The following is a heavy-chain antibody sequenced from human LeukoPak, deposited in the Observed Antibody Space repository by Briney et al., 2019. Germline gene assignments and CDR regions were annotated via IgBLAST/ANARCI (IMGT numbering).Heavy chain of an antibody. CDR1: GGSISSGGYY. D-gene: IGHD2-2*01. J-gene: IGHJ6*03. Sequence: SETLSLTCTVSGGSISSGGYYWSWIRQHPGKGLEWIGYIYYSGSTYYNPSLKSRVTISVDTSKNQFSLKLSSVTAEDTAVYYCAIDRRYCSSTSCYSRYYYYMDVWGKGTTVTVSS. CDR2: IYYSGST. V-gene: IGHV4-31*03. CDR3: AIDRRYCSSTSCYSRYYYYMDV.